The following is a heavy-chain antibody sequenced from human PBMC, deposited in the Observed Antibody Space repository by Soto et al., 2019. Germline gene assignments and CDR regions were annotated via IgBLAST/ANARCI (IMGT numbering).Heavy chain of an antibody. V-gene: IGHV4-59*01. D-gene: IGHD2-8*01. CDR2: IYYSGST. CDR1: GGSISSYY. CDR3: ARAPPCTNGVCSKHYFDD. Sequence: SETLSLTCTVSGGSISSYYWSWIRQPPGKGLEWIGYIYYSGSTNYNPSLKSRVTISVDTSKNQFSLKLSSVTAADTAVYYCARAPPCTNGVCSKHYFDDWGQGTLVTVSS. J-gene: IGHJ4*02.